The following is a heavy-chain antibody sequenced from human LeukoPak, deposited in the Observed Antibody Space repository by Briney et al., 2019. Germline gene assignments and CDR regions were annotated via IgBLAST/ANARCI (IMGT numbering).Heavy chain of an antibody. V-gene: IGHV3-30-3*01. CDR2: ISYDGSNK. D-gene: IGHD3-16*01. CDR3: ARSLGLRKDAFDI. Sequence: PGGSLRLSCAASGFTFSNAWMSWVRQAPGKGLEWVAVISYDGSNKYYADSVKGRFTISRDNSKNTLYLQMNSLRAEDTAVYYCARSLGLRKDAFDIWGQGTMVTVSS. CDR1: GFTFSNAW. J-gene: IGHJ3*02.